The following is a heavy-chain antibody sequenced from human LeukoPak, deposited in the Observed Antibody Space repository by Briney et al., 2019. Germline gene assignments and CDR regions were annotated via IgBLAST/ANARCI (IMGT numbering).Heavy chain of an antibody. Sequence: SETLSLTCSVSGGTLNTYYWSWIRQPPGKGLEWVGNIYYSGTTHYNPSLKSRVTLSVDTSKHEFSLNLSSVTAADTTVYYCARGERWFVYRGQGALVTVSS. V-gene: IGHV4-59*08. CDR1: GGTLNTYY. CDR3: ARGERWFVY. CDR2: IYYSGTT. D-gene: IGHD3-16*01. J-gene: IGHJ4*02.